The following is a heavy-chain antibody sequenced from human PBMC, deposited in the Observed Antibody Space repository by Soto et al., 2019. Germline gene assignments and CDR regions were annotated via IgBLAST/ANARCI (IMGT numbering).Heavy chain of an antibody. CDR1: GGSISSGGYY. CDR2: IYYSGST. Sequence: PSETLSLTCTVSGGSISSGGYYWSWIRQHPGKGLEWIGYIYYSGSTYYNPSLKSRVTISVDTSRNQFSLKLSSVTAADTAVYYCAIEPYFIAATNYYYGMDGWGQGTTVT. J-gene: IGHJ6*02. CDR3: AIEPYFIAATNYYYGMDG. V-gene: IGHV4-31*03. D-gene: IGHD2-15*01.